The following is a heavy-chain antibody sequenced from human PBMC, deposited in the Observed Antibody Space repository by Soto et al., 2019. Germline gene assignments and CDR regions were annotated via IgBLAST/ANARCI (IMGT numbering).Heavy chain of an antibody. CDR3: AREKVGAWSSDI. Sequence: PSETLSLTCTVSGGSVSTATYYWSWIRQPPGKALEWIGHIYYSGSTNYNASLKSRVTFSVDRSKNQFSLRLRSVTAADTAVYYCAREKVGAWSSDICGHGTMVTVSS. CDR1: GGSVSTATYY. D-gene: IGHD1-26*01. CDR2: IYYSGST. J-gene: IGHJ3*02. V-gene: IGHV4-61*01.